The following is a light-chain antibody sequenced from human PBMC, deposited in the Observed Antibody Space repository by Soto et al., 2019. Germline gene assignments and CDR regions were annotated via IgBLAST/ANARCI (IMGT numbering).Light chain of an antibody. CDR3: PYTGSSLSGEV. Sequence: QSVLTQPPSVSGSPGQTVTISCTGSSSNIGADNGVYWYQQLPGTAPKLMIYDNSNRPSGVPDRFSGSKSGTAVSLAITVLEAEEEADYYSPYTGSSLSGEVFGTGTKVTVL. J-gene: IGLJ1*01. V-gene: IGLV1-40*01. CDR1: SSNIGADNG. CDR2: DNS.